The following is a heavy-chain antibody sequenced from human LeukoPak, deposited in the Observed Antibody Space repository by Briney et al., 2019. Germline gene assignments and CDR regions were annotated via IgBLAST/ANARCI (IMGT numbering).Heavy chain of an antibody. D-gene: IGHD3-22*01. Sequence: SETLSLTCNVSGYSIISGFYWGWIRQSPGEGLEWIATIFHSGSIFYNPSLKGRVSLSVDTSQNQFSLELNSVTAADTAVYYCARMAVSYYYDSSTYSPAAFDVWGQGTMVTVSS. CDR1: GYSIISGFY. CDR3: ARMAVSYYYDSSTYSPAAFDV. V-gene: IGHV4-38-2*02. CDR2: IFHSGSI. J-gene: IGHJ3*01.